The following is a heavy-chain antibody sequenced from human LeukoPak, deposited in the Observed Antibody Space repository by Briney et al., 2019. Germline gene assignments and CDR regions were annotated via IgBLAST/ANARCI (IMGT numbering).Heavy chain of an antibody. CDR2: IKQDGSEK. CDR1: GFTFSSYW. V-gene: IGHV3-7*01. CDR3: ARMDYDFWSGYYIDAY. D-gene: IGHD3-3*01. J-gene: IGHJ4*02. Sequence: LPGGSLRLSCAASGFTFSSYWMSWVRQPPGKGLEWVANIKQDGSEKYYVDSVKGRFNISRDNAKNPLYLQMNRLRAEDTAVYYCARMDYDFWSGYYIDAYWGQGTLVTVSS.